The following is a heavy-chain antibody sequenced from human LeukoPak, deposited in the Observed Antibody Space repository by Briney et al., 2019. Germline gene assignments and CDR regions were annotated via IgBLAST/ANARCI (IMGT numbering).Heavy chain of an antibody. Sequence: SETLSLTCAVYGGSFSGYYWSWIRQPPGKGLEWIGYIYYSGSTYYNPSLKSRVTISVDTSKNQFSLKLSSVTAADTAVYYCARGLPPWSYGMDVWGQGTTVTVSS. V-gene: IGHV4-34*01. D-gene: IGHD2-21*02. J-gene: IGHJ6*02. CDR3: ARGLPPWSYGMDV. CDR2: IYYSGST. CDR1: GGSFSGYY.